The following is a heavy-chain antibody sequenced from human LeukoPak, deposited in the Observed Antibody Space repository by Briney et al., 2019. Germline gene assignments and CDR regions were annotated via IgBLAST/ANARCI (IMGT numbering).Heavy chain of an antibody. CDR2: ISYDGSNK. V-gene: IGHV3-30-3*01. D-gene: IGHD2-2*01. CDR1: GFTFSSYA. CDR3: ARDSSWYCSTTSCYFDY. J-gene: IGHJ4*02. Sequence: GRSLRLSCAASGFTFSSYAMHWVRQAPGKGLEWVAVISYDGSNKYYADSVKGRFTISRDNSKNTLYLQMNSLRAEDTAVYYCARDSSWYCSTTSCYFDYWGQGTLVTVSS.